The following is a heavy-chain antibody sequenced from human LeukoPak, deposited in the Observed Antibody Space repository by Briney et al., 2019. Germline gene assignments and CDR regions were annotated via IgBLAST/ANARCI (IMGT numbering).Heavy chain of an antibody. J-gene: IGHJ3*02. D-gene: IGHD3-22*01. Sequence: SETLSLTCAVSGGSISRSNWWSWVRQPPGKGLEWIGEIHHSGSTNYNPSLKRRVTISADKSKNQFSLKLSSVTAADTAVYFCARGPYSYDSSGAFDIWGQGTMVTVSS. CDR3: ARGPYSYDSSGAFDI. V-gene: IGHV4-4*02. CDR1: GGSISRSNW. CDR2: IHHSGST.